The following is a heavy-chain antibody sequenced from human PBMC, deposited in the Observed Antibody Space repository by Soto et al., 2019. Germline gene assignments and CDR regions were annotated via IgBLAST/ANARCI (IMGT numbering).Heavy chain of an antibody. CDR2: ISYDGSNK. J-gene: IGHJ4*02. CDR1: GFTFSSYA. Sequence: GGSLRLSCAASGFTFSSYAIHWVRQAPGKGLEWVAVISYDGSNKYYADSVKGRFTISRDNSKNTLYLQMNSLRAEDTAVYYCARDLENYYDSSGYGYWGQGTLVTVSS. CDR3: ARDLENYYDSSGYGY. V-gene: IGHV3-30-3*01. D-gene: IGHD3-22*01.